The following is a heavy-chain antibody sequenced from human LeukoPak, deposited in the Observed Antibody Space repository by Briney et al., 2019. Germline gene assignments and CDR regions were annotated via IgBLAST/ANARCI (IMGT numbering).Heavy chain of an antibody. D-gene: IGHD4-17*01. CDR1: GGSISSSYYF. V-gene: IGHV4-39*07. CDR3: ARVPTVTFFDY. CDR2: LYYTGRT. Sequence: PSETLSLTCSVSGGSISSSYYFWGWIRQPPGKGLEWIGSLYYTGRTYYNPSLKSRVTISVDTSKNQFSLRLSSVTAADTAVYFCARVPTVTFFDYWGQGTLVTVSS. J-gene: IGHJ4*02.